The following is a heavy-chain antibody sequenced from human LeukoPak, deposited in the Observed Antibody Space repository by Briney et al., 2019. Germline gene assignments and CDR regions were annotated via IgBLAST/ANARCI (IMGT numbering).Heavy chain of an antibody. J-gene: IGHJ4*02. CDR3: ARVEQQLVRGC. Sequence: GGSLRLSCSASGFTFSSYEMNWVRQAPGKGLEWVSYISGTGSTRHYADSVKGRFTISRDNAKNSLYLQMNSLRAEDTALYYCARVEQQLVRGCWGQGTLVTVSS. CDR2: ISGTGSTR. D-gene: IGHD6-13*01. CDR1: GFTFSSYE. V-gene: IGHV3-48*03.